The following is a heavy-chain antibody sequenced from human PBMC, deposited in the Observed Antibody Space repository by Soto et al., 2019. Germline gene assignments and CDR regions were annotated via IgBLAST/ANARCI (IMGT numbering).Heavy chain of an antibody. Sequence: PVLSLRLSCVASGISFGSRAMSWVRQAPGEGLGWVSTITDTGGDTKYADSVRGRFTMSRDNSKKTLYLQMNSLRVEDTAVYYCAKDMANDYVWGSYRVPYYYYGMDVWGQGTTVTVSS. D-gene: IGHD3-16*02. CDR1: GISFGSRA. J-gene: IGHJ6*02. V-gene: IGHV3-23*01. CDR2: ITDTGGDT. CDR3: AKDMANDYVWGSYRVPYYYYGMDV.